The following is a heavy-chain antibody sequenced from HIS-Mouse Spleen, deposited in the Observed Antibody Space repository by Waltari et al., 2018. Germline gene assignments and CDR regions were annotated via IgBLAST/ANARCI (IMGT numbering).Heavy chain of an antibody. CDR3: AKDRGAYRAEYFQH. CDR2: IKQDGSGK. V-gene: IGHV3-7*01. Sequence: EVQLVESGGGLVQPGGSLRLSCAASGFTFSSYWMSWVRQAPGKGLEWVANIKQDGSGKMYVDSVKGRFTISRDNAKNTLYLQMNSLRAEDTAVYYCAKDRGAYRAEYFQHWGQGTLVTVSS. D-gene: IGHD4-4*01. J-gene: IGHJ1*01. CDR1: GFTFSSYW.